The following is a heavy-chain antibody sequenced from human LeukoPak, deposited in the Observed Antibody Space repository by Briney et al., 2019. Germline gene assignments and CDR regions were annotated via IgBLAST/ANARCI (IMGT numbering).Heavy chain of an antibody. J-gene: IGHJ4*02. CDR2: IHYSGST. D-gene: IGHD3-10*01. V-gene: IGHV4-30-4*01. CDR1: GGSISSGDYY. Sequence: ASETLSLTCSVSGGSISSGDYYWSWIRPPPGKGLEWIGYIHYSGSTYYNPSLKSRFTTSVDTSKNQFSLKLSSVTAADTAVYYCAREASRSGSYYFDYWGQGTLVTVSS. CDR3: AREASRSGSYYFDY.